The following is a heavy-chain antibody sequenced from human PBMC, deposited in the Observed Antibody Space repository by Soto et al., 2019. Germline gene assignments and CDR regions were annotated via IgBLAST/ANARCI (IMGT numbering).Heavy chain of an antibody. D-gene: IGHD2-21*02. V-gene: IGHV5-51*01. Sequence: GESLKISCKGSGYSFTSYWIGWVRQMPWKGLEWMGIIYPGDSDTRYSPSFQGQVTISADKSISTAYLQWSSLKASDTAMYYCARSLAYCGGDCENNWSNPWGKGTLVTVSS. CDR1: GYSFTSYW. CDR2: IYPGDSDT. CDR3: ARSLAYCGGDCENNWSNP. J-gene: IGHJ5*02.